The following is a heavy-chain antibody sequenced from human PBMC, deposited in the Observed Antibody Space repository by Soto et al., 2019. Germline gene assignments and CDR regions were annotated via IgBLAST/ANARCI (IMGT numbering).Heavy chain of an antibody. CDR1: GVTFSSYG. J-gene: IGHJ6*02. CDR3: ASNYYYDSSGTDYYYGMDV. D-gene: IGHD3-22*01. V-gene: IGHV3-33*01. CDR2: IWYDGSNK. Sequence: GGSLRLSCAASGVTFSSYGRHWVRQAPGKGLEWVAVIWYDGSNKYYADSVKGRFTISRDNSKNTLYLQMNSLRAEDTAVYYCASNYYYDSSGTDYYYGMDVWGQGTTVTVSS.